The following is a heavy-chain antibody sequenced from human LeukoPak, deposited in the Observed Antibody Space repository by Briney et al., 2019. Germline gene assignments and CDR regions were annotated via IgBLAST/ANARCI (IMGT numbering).Heavy chain of an antibody. CDR2: INHSGST. J-gene: IGHJ1*01. D-gene: IGHD2-2*02. Sequence: SETLSLTCTVSGGSISSYYWSWIRQPPGKGLEWIGEINHSGSTNYNPSLKSRVTISVDTSKNQFSLKLSSVTAADTAVYYCARRPTYCSSTSCYRGRGYFQHWGQGTLVTVSS. V-gene: IGHV4-34*01. CDR3: ARRPTYCSSTSCYRGRGYFQH. CDR1: GGSISSYY.